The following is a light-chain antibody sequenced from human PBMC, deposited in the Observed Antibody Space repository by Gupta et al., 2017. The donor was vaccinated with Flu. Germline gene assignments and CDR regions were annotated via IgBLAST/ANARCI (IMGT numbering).Light chain of an antibody. Sequence: ETVMTQSPATLSVSSGERVTLSCRASQSVSSSLAWYQQKPGQAPRLLIYGASTRATGIPARFSGGGFGTEFTLTISSRQSEDFGVYYCQQYHNWPPYTFGQGTKLEIK. J-gene: IGKJ2*01. CDR3: QQYHNWPPYT. CDR1: QSVSSS. V-gene: IGKV3-15*01. CDR2: GAS.